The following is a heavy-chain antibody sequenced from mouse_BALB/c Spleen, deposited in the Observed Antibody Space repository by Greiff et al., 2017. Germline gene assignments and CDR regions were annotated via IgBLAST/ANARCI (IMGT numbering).Heavy chain of an antibody. CDR3: ARSDGSSSAWFAY. CDR2: IYPGDGDT. V-gene: IGHV1-87*01. D-gene: IGHD1-1*01. J-gene: IGHJ3*01. CDR1: GYTFTSYW. Sequence: VKLQQSGAELARPGASVKLSCKASGYTFTSYWMQWVKQRPGQGLEWIGAIYPGDGDTRYTQKFKGKATLTADKSSSTAYMQLSSLASEDSAVYYCARSDGSSSAWFAYWGQGTLVTVSA.